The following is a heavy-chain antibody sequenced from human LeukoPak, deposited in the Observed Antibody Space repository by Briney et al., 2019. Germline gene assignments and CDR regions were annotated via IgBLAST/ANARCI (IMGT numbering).Heavy chain of an antibody. D-gene: IGHD2-2*01. Sequence: SETLSLTCTVSGGSISSYYWSWIRQPPGKGLEWLGYTYYSGSTNYNPSLKSRVTISVDTSKNQFSLKLSSVTAADTAVYYCATTSSHCSSTSCPSDYWGQGTLVTVSS. V-gene: IGHV4-59*08. J-gene: IGHJ4*02. CDR1: GGSISSYY. CDR2: TYYSGST. CDR3: ATTSSHCSSTSCPSDY.